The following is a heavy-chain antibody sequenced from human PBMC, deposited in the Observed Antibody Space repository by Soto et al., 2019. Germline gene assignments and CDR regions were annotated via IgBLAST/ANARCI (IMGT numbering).Heavy chain of an antibody. D-gene: IGHD4-4*01. V-gene: IGHV4-30-4*01. CDR1: GGSISSGDYK. CDR3: ARSDNYVPFEY. Sequence: QVQLQESGPGLVKPSQTLSLTCTVSGGSISSGDYKWSWIRQPPGKGLEWIGYIYYSGYNYNNPSLKSRVTMSVGTSKNLFSLKLSSVTAADPAVYYCARSDNYVPFEYWGQGTLVTVSS. CDR2: IYYSGYN. J-gene: IGHJ4*02.